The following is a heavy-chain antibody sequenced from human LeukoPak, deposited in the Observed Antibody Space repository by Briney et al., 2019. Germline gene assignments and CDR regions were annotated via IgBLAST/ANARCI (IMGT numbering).Heavy chain of an antibody. J-gene: IGHJ5*02. CDR3: ARDSFFDP. CDR1: GFSFSGHW. D-gene: IGHD3-16*02. V-gene: IGHV3-74*01. CDR2: ISPTGSTT. Sequence: GGSLRLSCTASGFSFSGHWMHWARQLPGKGLVWVSRISPTGSTTSYADSVKGRFTISRDNSKNTLYLQMNSLRAEDTAVYYCARDSFFDPWGQGTLVTVSS.